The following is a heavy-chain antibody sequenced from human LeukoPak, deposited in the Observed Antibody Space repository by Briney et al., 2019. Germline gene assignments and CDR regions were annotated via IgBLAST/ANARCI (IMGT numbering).Heavy chain of an antibody. Sequence: KSSETLSLTCAVYGGSLSGYNWHWIRQPPGKGLEWIGKISHSGSATYNPSLQSRLPMSVDTSKNQFSLKMNSMTAADTAVYYCARLGFDPWGQGILVIVSS. CDR1: GGSLSGYN. J-gene: IGHJ5*02. CDR3: ARLGFDP. V-gene: IGHV4-34*01. CDR2: ISHSGSA.